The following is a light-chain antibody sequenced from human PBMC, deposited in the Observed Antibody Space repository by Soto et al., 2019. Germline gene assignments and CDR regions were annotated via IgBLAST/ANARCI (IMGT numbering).Light chain of an antibody. J-gene: IGLJ1*01. CDR1: RFNIGSNT. CDR3: AAWDDSLSRQL. CDR2: SNN. Sequence: QSVLTQPPSASGTPGQRVTISCSGSRFNIGSNTVDWYQQLPGTTPKLLIYSNNQRPSGVPDRFSGSKSGTSASLAISGLQSEDEADYYCAAWDDSLSRQLFGTGTKVTVL. V-gene: IGLV1-44*01.